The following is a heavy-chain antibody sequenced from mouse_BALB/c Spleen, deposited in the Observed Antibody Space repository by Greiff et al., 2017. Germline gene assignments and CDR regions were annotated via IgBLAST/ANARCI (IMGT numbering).Heavy chain of an antibody. CDR1: GFTFSSYT. CDR2: ISSGGSYT. D-gene: IGHD1-1*01. V-gene: IGHV5-6-4*01. Sequence: EVKLVESGGGLVKPGGSLKLSCAASGFTFSSYTMSWVRQTPEKRLEWVATISSGGSYTYYPDSVKGRFTISRDNAKNTLYLQMSSLKSEDTAMYYCTRDHYYGSSYFDYWGQGTTLTVSS. J-gene: IGHJ2*01. CDR3: TRDHYYGSSYFDY.